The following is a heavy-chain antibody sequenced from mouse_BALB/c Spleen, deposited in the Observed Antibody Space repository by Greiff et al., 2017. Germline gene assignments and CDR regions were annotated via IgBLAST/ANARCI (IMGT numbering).Heavy chain of an antibody. V-gene: IGHV1-87*01. D-gene: IGHD2-3*01. CDR3: ARWLPSYAMDY. J-gene: IGHJ4*01. CDR1: GYTFTSYW. Sequence: QVQLQQSGAELARPGASVKLSCKASGYTFTSYWMQWVKQRPGQGLEWIGAIYPGDGDTRYTQKFKGKATLTVDKSSSTAYMQLSSPTSEDSAVYYCARWLPSYAMDYWGQGTSVTVSS. CDR2: IYPGDGDT.